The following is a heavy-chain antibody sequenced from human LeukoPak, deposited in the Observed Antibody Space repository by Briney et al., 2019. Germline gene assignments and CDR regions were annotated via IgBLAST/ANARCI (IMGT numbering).Heavy chain of an antibody. CDR3: ARDPGSIAAAGRWFDP. J-gene: IGHJ5*02. Sequence: GASVKVSCKASGYTFTSYGVSWVRQAPGQGLEWMGWISAYNGNTNYAQKLQGRVTMTTDTSTSTAYMELRSLRSDDTAVYYCARDPGSIAAAGRWFDPWGQGTLATVSS. CDR1: GYTFTSYG. CDR2: ISAYNGNT. D-gene: IGHD6-13*01. V-gene: IGHV1-18*01.